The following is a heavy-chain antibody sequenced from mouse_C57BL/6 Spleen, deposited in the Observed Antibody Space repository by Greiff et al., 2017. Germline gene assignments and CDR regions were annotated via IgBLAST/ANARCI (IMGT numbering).Heavy chain of an antibody. J-gene: IGHJ3*01. V-gene: IGHV8-8*01. Sequence: QVTLKESGPGILQPSQTLSLTCSFSGFSLSTFGMGVGWIRQPSGKGLEWLAHIWWDDDKYYNPALKSRLTISKDTSKNQGFLKIANVDTAATATYYCARSDITTVVATKAWFAYWGQGTLVTVSA. CDR3: ARSDITTVVATKAWFAY. CDR2: IWWDDDK. CDR1: GFSLSTFGMG. D-gene: IGHD1-1*01.